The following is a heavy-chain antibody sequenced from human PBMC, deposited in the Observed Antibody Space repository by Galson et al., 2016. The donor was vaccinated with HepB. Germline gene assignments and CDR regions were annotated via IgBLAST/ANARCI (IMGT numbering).Heavy chain of an antibody. CDR1: GFKFSDYY. CDR2: IKEDGSVQ. V-gene: IGHV3-7*01. CDR3: ATDLVVNSHFSAFDL. D-gene: IGHD2-15*01. Sequence: SLRLSCAASGFKFSDYYMNWVRQAPGKGLEWVANIKEDGSVQNYVDSVKGRFTISRDNAENSLFLQMNSLRAEDTALYYCATDLVVNSHFSAFDLWGQGTMVSVSS. J-gene: IGHJ3*01.